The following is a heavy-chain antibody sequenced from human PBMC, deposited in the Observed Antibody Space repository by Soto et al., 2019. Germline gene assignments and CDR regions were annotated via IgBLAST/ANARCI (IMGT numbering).Heavy chain of an antibody. CDR3: AGGTGWLVTD. CDR2: IKQDGSEK. V-gene: IGHV3-7*04. J-gene: IGHJ4*02. Sequence: EVQLVESGGGSVQPGGSLRLSCAGSGFSFGSYWMNWVRQAPGKGPEWVANIKQDGSEKYYVDSVKGRFTISRDNAKSSLYLKMNSLRAEDTAVYYCAGGTGWLVTDWGQGTLVIVSS. CDR1: GFSFGSYW. D-gene: IGHD6-19*01.